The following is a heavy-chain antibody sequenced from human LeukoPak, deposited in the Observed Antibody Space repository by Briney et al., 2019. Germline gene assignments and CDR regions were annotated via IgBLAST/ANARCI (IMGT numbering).Heavy chain of an antibody. D-gene: IGHD3-10*01. CDR3: ARDLANYYGSGSYFDY. CDR2: IKQDGSEK. J-gene: IGHJ4*02. Sequence: QPGGSLRLSCAASGFTFSSYWMSWVRQAPGKGLEWVANIKQDGSEKYYVDSVKGRFTISGDNAKNSLYLQMNSLRAEDTAVYYCARDLANYYGSGSYFDYWGQGTLVTVSS. CDR1: GFTFSSYW. V-gene: IGHV3-7*03.